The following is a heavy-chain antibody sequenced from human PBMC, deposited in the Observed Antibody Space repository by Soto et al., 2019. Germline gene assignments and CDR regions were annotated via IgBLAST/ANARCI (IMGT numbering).Heavy chain of an antibody. D-gene: IGHD4-17*01. CDR3: AKDVSYGDRFVY. CDR2: ISGSGTST. CDR1: GFTFSTYA. V-gene: IGHV3-23*01. J-gene: IGHJ4*02. Sequence: GGSLRLSCATSGFTFSTYAISWVRQAPGKGLEWVSAISGSGTSTYYADSVEGRFIISRDNSKNTLYLQMTSLRAEDTAVYYCAKDVSYGDRFVYWGQGTLVTVSS.